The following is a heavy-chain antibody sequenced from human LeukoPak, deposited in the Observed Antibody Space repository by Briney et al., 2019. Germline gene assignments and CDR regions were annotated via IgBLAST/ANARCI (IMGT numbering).Heavy chain of an antibody. J-gene: IGHJ6*02. CDR2: INHSGST. CDR3: ARGSSDLGGSGSYTPRSYYYYGMDV. Sequence: SETLSLTCAVYGGSFSGYYWSWIRQPPGKGLEWIGEINHSGSTNYNPSLKSRVTISVDTSKNQFSLKLSSVTAADTAVYYCARGSSDLGGSGSYTPRSYYYYGMDVWGQGTTVTVSS. V-gene: IGHV4-34*01. D-gene: IGHD3-10*01. CDR1: GGSFSGYY.